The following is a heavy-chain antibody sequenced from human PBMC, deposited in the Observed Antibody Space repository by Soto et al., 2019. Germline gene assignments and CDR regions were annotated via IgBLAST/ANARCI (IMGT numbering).Heavy chain of an antibody. CDR1: GFSLSTSGVG. V-gene: IGHV2-5*02. J-gene: IGHJ3*02. D-gene: IGHD3-22*01. Sequence: QITLKESGPTLVKPTQTLTLTCTFSGFSLSTSGVGVGWIRQPPGKALEWLALIYWDDDKRYSPSLKSRLTITKDTSKNQVVLTMTNMDPVDTAIYYCAHRHYYDSSLTDAFDIWGQGTMVTVSS. CDR3: AHRHYYDSSLTDAFDI. CDR2: IYWDDDK.